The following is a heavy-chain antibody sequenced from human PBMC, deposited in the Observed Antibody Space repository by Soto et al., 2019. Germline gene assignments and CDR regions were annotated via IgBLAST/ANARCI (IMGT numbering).Heavy chain of an antibody. CDR1: GFSFSGSA. Sequence: EVQLLESGGGLVQPGGSLRLSCAASGFSFSGSAMCWVRQGPGKGMEFVSSITRSASEAFYADSVKGRFTMSIDNSKNMLFLQMTSLRAEDPAVYYCAKEGYYSGWYWESWGQGALVTVSS. V-gene: IGHV3-23*01. CDR2: ITRSASEA. D-gene: IGHD6-19*01. CDR3: AKEGYYSGWYWES. J-gene: IGHJ1*01.